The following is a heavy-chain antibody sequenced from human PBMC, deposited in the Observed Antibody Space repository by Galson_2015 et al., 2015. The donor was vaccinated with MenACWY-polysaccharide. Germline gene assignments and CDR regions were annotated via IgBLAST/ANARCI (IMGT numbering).Heavy chain of an antibody. CDR2: ISSSGSTI. CDR1: GFTFSDYY. J-gene: IGHJ2*01. D-gene: IGHD6-13*01. V-gene: IGHV3-11*01. CDR3: ARVARRIAAAGTSFLQVWYFDL. Sequence: SLRLSCAASGFTFSDYYMSWIRRAPGKGLEWVSYISSSGSTIYYADSVKGRFTISRDNAKNSLYLQMNSLRAEDTAVYYCARVARRIAAAGTSFLQVWYFDLWGRGTLVTVSS.